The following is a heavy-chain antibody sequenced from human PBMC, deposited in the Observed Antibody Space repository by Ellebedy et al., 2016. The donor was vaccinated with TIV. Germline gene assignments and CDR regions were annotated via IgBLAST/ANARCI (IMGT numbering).Heavy chain of an antibody. CDR3: ARDSYDILADSMHYPFDH. V-gene: IGHV3-11*06. Sequence: LSLTXTVSGGSISSGGYYMSWVRQAPGKGMEWISFIDSSGRSANYADSVRGRFTISRDNAKNSLYLQMTTLRDDDTAVYYCARDSYDILADSMHYPFDHWGPGTLVSVSS. CDR2: IDSSGRSA. J-gene: IGHJ4*02. CDR1: GGSISSGGYY. D-gene: IGHD3-9*01.